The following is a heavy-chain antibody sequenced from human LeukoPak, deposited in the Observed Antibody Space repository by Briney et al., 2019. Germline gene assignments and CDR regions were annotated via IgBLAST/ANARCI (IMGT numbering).Heavy chain of an antibody. CDR1: GGSISSGGYY. CDR3: ARDRITMVRGVIIGTAFDY. J-gene: IGHJ4*01. V-gene: IGHV4-31*03. Sequence: PSETLSLTCTVSGGSISSGGYYWSWSRQHPGKGLEWIGYIYYSGSTYYNPSLKSRVTISVDTSKNQFSLKLSSVTAADTAVYYCARDRITMVRGVIIGTAFDYWGHGTLVTVSS. CDR2: IYYSGST. D-gene: IGHD3-10*01.